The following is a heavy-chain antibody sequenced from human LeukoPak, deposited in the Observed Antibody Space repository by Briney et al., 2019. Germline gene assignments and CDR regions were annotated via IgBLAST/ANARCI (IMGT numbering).Heavy chain of an antibody. CDR2: ISYDGSNK. CDR1: GFTFSSYA. Sequence: GRSLRLSCAASGFTFSSYAMHWVRQAPGKGLEWVAVISYDGSNKYYADSVKGRFTISRDYSKNTLYLQMNSLRTEDTAVYYCARDPDRGYSGYDPGDAFDIWGQGTMVTVSS. V-gene: IGHV3-30*04. D-gene: IGHD5-12*01. J-gene: IGHJ3*02. CDR3: ARDPDRGYSGYDPGDAFDI.